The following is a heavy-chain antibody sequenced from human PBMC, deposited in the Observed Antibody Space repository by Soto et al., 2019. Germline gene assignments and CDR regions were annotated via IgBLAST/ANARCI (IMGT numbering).Heavy chain of an antibody. CDR3: ARDGDGYNN. CDR2: IYSSGGT. V-gene: IGHV4-61*01. D-gene: IGHD5-12*01. CDR1: GGSGTSGRYY. Sequence: QVQLQESGPGLVKPSETLSLTCSVSGGSGTSGRYYWSWIRQPPGKGLEWIGYIYSSGGTSYNPYLKSRVTISVDTSKNQFSLKLTSVTAADTAVYYCARDGDGYNNWGQGTLVTVSS. J-gene: IGHJ4*02.